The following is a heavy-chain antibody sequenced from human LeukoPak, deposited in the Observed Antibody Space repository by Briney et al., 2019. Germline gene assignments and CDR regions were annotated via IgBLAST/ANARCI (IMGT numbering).Heavy chain of an antibody. J-gene: IGHJ5*02. D-gene: IGHD4-23*01. CDR3: TKGDDYGANTRLPMYNWFDP. Sequence: GGSLRLSCAASGFTFSSYAMHWVRQAPGKGLEWVAFIRYDGNNKYYADSVKGRFTISRDNSRDTLYLQMNSLRADDTAFYYCTKGDDYGANTRLPMYNWFDPWGQGTLVTVSS. CDR1: GFTFSSYA. CDR2: IRYDGNNK. V-gene: IGHV3-30*02.